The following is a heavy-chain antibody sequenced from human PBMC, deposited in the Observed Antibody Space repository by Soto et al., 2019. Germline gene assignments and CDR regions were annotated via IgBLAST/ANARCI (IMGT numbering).Heavy chain of an antibody. CDR1: GGSIRSYY. V-gene: IGHV4-59*01. CDR3: ARRWGPTFDF. Sequence: QVQLQESGPGLVKPSETLSLTCTVSGGSIRSYYWSWIRHPPGKGLEWIGYIDYSGSTNYNPSLKSRVTISVDMSKNQFSLKLSSVTAADTAVYYCARRWGPTFDFWGQGTLVTVSS. D-gene: IGHD1-26*01. J-gene: IGHJ4*02. CDR2: IDYSGST.